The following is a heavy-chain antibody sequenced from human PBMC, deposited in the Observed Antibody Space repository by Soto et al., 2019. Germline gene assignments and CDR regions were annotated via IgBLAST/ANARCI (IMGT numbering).Heavy chain of an antibody. CDR2: INYRGTT. J-gene: IGHJ4*02. CDR3: ARYAPGAAPY. Sequence: QVQLQESGPGLVKPSQTLSLTCTVSGGSISSGTYYWNWIRQLPGKGLEWIGYINYRGTTFYNPSLKSRVIISAGTSENQFSLRLSSVTAADSAMYYCARYAPGAAPYWGQGTLVTVSS. V-gene: IGHV4-31*03. D-gene: IGHD1-26*01. CDR1: GGSISSGTYY.